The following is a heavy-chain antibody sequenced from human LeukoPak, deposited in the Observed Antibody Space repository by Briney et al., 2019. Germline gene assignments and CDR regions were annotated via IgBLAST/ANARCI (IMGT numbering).Heavy chain of an antibody. Sequence: PSETLSLTCAVSGYAISSGYYWGWVRQPPGKGLEWIGEINHSGSTNYNPSLKSRVTISVDTSKDQFSLKLSSVTAADTAVYYCASDPTYRATDFDYWGQGTLVTVSS. V-gene: IGHV4-38-2*01. CDR1: GYAISSGYY. J-gene: IGHJ4*02. CDR3: ASDPTYRATDFDY. D-gene: IGHD1-26*01. CDR2: INHSGST.